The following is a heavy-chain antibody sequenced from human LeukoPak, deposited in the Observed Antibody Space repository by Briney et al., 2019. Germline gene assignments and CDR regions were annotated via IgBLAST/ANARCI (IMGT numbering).Heavy chain of an antibody. Sequence: ASVKVSCKASGYTFTSYGISWVRQAPGQGLEWMGWINTNTGNPTYAQGFTGRFVFSLDTSVSTAYLQISSLKAEDTAVYYCAASPVATIPYYFDYWGQGTLVTVSS. CDR1: GYTFTSYG. J-gene: IGHJ4*02. V-gene: IGHV7-4-1*02. D-gene: IGHD5-12*01. CDR2: INTNTGNP. CDR3: AASPVATIPYYFDY.